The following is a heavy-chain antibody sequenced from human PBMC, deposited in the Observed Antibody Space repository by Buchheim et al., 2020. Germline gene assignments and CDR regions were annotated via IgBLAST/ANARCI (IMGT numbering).Heavy chain of an antibody. V-gene: IGHV4-31*03. J-gene: IGHJ5*02. Sequence: QVQLQESGPGLVKPSQTLSLTCTVSGGSISSGGYYWSWIRQHPGKGLEWIGYIYYSGSTYYNPSLKSRVTISVDTSKNQFSLELSSVTAADTAVYYCARSRIMITFGGVIVIGWIDPWGQGTL. CDR3: ARSRIMITFGGVIVIGWIDP. CDR2: IYYSGST. D-gene: IGHD3-16*02. CDR1: GGSISSGGYY.